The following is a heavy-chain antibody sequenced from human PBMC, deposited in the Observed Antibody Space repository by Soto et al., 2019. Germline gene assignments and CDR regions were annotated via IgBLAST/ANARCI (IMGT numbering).Heavy chain of an antibody. J-gene: IGHJ6*03. Sequence: PGGSLRLSCAAPGFTLGGYAVDWVRQAPGKGLEYVSGISTNGVGTYYANSVQGRFTISRDNSKNTVYLQMGSLRPEDMAVYYCARRARPDFYYMDVWGKGTTVTVSS. D-gene: IGHD6-6*01. V-gene: IGHV3-64*01. CDR1: GFTLGGYA. CDR2: ISTNGVGT. CDR3: ARRARPDFYYMDV.